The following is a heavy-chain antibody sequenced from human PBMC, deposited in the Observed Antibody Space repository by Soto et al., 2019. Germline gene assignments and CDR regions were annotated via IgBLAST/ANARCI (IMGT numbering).Heavy chain of an antibody. CDR1: GFTFSTYS. V-gene: IGHV3-21*01. D-gene: IGHD3-22*01. Sequence: SLRLSCAASGFTFSTYSMNWVRQAPGKGLEWVSSISSSSTYIYYADSVKGRFTISRDNAKNSLYLQMNSLGAEDTAVYYCARYDSSGYYWPYYYYGMDVWGQGTTVTVS. J-gene: IGHJ6*02. CDR3: ARYDSSGYYWPYYYYGMDV. CDR2: ISSSSTYI.